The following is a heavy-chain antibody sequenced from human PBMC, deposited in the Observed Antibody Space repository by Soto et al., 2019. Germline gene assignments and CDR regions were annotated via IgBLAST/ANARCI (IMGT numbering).Heavy chain of an antibody. J-gene: IGHJ5*02. CDR3: ATSFFNSGTLDT. CDR1: GFPFRGYS. D-gene: IGHD3-10*01. CDR2: LYSGGSA. V-gene: IGHV3-53*01. Sequence: GVSLSLSCAASGFPFRGYSMNWVRQAPGPGLEWVAALYSGGSAYYADSVKGRFTISRDSSKNTLYLQMNSLRVDDTAVYYCATSFFNSGTLDTRGQGSPVTLAS.